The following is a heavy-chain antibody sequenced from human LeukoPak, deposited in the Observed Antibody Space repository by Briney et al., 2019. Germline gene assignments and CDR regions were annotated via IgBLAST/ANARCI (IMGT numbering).Heavy chain of an antibody. J-gene: IGHJ3*02. CDR3: ARDPSYDSSGYAFDI. D-gene: IGHD3-22*01. CDR1: GFTFSSYS. Sequence: GGSLRLSCAASGFTFSSYSMNWVRQAPGKGLEWVSYISSSTSTIYYADSVKGPFTISRDNAKNSLYLQMNSLRAEDTAVYYCARDPSYDSSGYAFDIWGQGTMVTVSS. CDR2: ISSSTSTI. V-gene: IGHV3-48*04.